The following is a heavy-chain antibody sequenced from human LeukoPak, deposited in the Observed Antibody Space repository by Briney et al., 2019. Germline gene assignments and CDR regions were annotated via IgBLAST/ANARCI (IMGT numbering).Heavy chain of an antibody. J-gene: IGHJ5*02. CDR3: ARDIGWFGELFSWFDP. D-gene: IGHD3-10*01. V-gene: IGHV4-34*01. Sequence: SETLSLTCAVYGGSLSGYYWSWIRQPPGKGLDWIGEINHSGSTNYNPSLKSRVTISVDTSKNQFSLKLSSVTAEDTAVYYCARDIGWFGELFSWFDPWGQGTLVTVSS. CDR1: GGSLSGYY. CDR2: INHSGST.